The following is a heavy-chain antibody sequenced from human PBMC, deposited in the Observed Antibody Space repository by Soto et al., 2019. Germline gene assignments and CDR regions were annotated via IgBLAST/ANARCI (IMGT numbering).Heavy chain of an antibody. CDR3: ARASDGYRRGWYVGYFDY. CDR1: GYTFTSYG. D-gene: IGHD6-19*01. Sequence: QVQLVQSGGEVRKPGASVKVSCKASGYTFTSYGVRWVRQAPGQGLEWMGWIRAYTGYTNYAQKFQGRVTITTDTSTSTAYMELRSLISDDTAVYYCARASDGYRRGWYVGYFDYWGQGTLVTVSS. J-gene: IGHJ4*02. V-gene: IGHV1-18*04. CDR2: IRAYTGYT.